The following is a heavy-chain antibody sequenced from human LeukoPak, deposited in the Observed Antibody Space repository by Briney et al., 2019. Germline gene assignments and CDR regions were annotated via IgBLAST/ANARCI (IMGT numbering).Heavy chain of an antibody. CDR1: GFTVSSNY. CDR3: ARDSGGDSFDY. D-gene: IGHD2-21*02. CDR2: IYSGIST. J-gene: IGHJ4*02. V-gene: IGHV3-66*02. Sequence: QAGGSLRLSCAASGFTVSSNYMSWLRHAPGKGLEWVSIIYSGISTYYADSVKGRFTISKDNSKNTLYLQMNSLRAEDTAVYYCARDSGGDSFDYWGQGTLVTVSS.